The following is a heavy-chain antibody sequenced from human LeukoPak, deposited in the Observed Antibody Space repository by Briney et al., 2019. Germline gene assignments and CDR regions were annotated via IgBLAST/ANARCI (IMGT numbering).Heavy chain of an antibody. CDR2: IYSGGST. CDR1: GFTVSSNY. D-gene: IGHD2-15*01. V-gene: IGHV3-66*01. CDR3: AKDLGYCSGGSC. J-gene: IGHJ4*02. Sequence: GGSLRLSCAASGFTVSSNYMSWVRQAPGKGLEWVSVIYSGGSTYYADSVKGRFTISRDNSKNTLYLQMNSLRAEDTAVYYCAKDLGYCSGGSCWGQGTLVTVSS.